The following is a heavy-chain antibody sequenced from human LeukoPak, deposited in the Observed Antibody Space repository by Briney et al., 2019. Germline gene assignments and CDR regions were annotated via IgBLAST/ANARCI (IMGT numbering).Heavy chain of an antibody. CDR2: INPNSGDA. CDR3: ARVGRYCSGGSCPNWFDP. Sequence: ASVKVSCKASGYTFTGYCMHWVRQAPGQGLEWMGRINPNSGDADYARNFQGRVTMTRDTSITTAYMELSRLTSDDTAVYYCARVGRYCSGGSCPNWFDPWGQGTLVTVSS. D-gene: IGHD2-15*01. CDR1: GYTFTGYC. V-gene: IGHV1-2*06. J-gene: IGHJ5*02.